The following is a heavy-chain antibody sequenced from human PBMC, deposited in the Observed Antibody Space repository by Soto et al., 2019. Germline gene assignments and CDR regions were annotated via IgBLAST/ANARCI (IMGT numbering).Heavy chain of an antibody. CDR2: ISSSSSYI. V-gene: IGHV3-21*01. D-gene: IGHD1-26*01. J-gene: IGHJ4*02. Sequence: PGGSLRLSCAASGFTFSSYSMNWVRQAPGKGLEWVSSISSSSSYIYYADSVKGRFTISRDNAKNTLYLQMNSLRAEDTAVYYCARAVPVGARLPFDYWGQGTLVTVSS. CDR1: GFTFSSYS. CDR3: ARAVPVGARLPFDY.